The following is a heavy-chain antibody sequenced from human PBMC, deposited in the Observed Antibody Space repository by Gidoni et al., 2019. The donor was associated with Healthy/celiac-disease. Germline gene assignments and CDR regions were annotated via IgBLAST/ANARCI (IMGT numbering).Heavy chain of an antibody. CDR3: ARKPYYYDSSGYYYDAFDI. CDR2: IKQDGSEK. Sequence: EVQLVESGGGLVQPGGSLRLSCAASGFTFSSYWMRWVRQAPGKGLEWVANIKQDGSEKYYVDSVKGRFTISRDNAKNSLYLQMNSLRAEDTAVYYCARKPYYYDSSGYYYDAFDIWGQGTMVTVSS. J-gene: IGHJ3*02. CDR1: GFTFSSYW. V-gene: IGHV3-7*01. D-gene: IGHD3-22*01.